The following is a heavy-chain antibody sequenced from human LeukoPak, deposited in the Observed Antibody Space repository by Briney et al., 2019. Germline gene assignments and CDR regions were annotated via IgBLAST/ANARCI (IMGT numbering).Heavy chain of an antibody. Sequence: GGSLRLSCAASGFTFSSYAMSWVRQAPGKWLEWVSAISGSGGSTYYADSVKGRFTISRDNSKNTLYLKMNSLRAEDTAVYYCAKFSTYYDFWSGYLDAFDIWGQGTMVTVSS. CDR2: ISGSGGST. CDR1: GFTFSSYA. J-gene: IGHJ3*02. V-gene: IGHV3-23*01. CDR3: AKFSTYYDFWSGYLDAFDI. D-gene: IGHD3-3*01.